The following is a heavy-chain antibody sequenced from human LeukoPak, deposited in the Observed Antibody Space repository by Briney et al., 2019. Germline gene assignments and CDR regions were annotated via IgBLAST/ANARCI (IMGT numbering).Heavy chain of an antibody. CDR1: GFTFSSYW. CDR3: ARDPEGDLYGMDV. J-gene: IGHJ6*02. D-gene: IGHD2-21*02. Sequence: GGSLKLSCAASGFTFSSYWMHWVRQAPGKGLVWVSRINSDGSSTSYTDSVKGRFTISRDNAKNTLYLQMNSLRAEDTAVYYCARDPEGDLYGMDVWGQGTTVTVSS. V-gene: IGHV3-74*01. CDR2: INSDGSST.